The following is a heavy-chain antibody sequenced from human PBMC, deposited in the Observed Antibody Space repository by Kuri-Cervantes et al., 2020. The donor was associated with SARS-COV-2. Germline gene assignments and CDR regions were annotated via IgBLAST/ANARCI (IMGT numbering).Heavy chain of an antibody. D-gene: IGHD3-3*01. CDR2: IRSKANSYAT. CDR3: ANGYASKIQHYDFWSGLLSGFDY. CDR1: GFTLSGSA. Sequence: GESLKISCAASGFTLSGSAMHWVRQASGKGLEWVGRIRSKANSYATACAASVKGRFTISRDDSKNTAYLQMNSLRAEDTAVYYCANGYASKIQHYDFWSGLLSGFDYWGQGTLVTVSS. J-gene: IGHJ4*02. V-gene: IGHV3-73*01.